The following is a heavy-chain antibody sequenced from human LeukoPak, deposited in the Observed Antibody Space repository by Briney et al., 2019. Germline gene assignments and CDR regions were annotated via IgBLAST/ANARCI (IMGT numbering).Heavy chain of an antibody. J-gene: IGHJ4*02. CDR1: GFTFSSYS. V-gene: IGHV3-48*04. CDR3: AGTDYGDYDPYFDY. CDR2: ISSSSATI. D-gene: IGHD4-17*01. Sequence: GGSLRLSCAASGFTFSSYSMNWVRQAPGKGLEWVSYISSSSATIYYADSVKGRFTISRDNAKNSLYLQMNSLRAEDTAVYYCAGTDYGDYDPYFDYWGQGILVTVSS.